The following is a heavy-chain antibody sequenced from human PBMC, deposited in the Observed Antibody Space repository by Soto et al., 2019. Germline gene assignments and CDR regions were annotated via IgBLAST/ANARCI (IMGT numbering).Heavy chain of an antibody. CDR2: IYPGDSDT. CDR1: GYSFTSYW. CDR3: ARGEGGSYSPYYYYYGMDV. D-gene: IGHD1-26*01. Sequence: GESLKISCKGSGYSFTSYWIGWVRQMPGKGLEWMGIIYPGDSDTRYSPSFQGQVTISADKSISTAYLQWSSLKASDTAMYFCARGEGGSYSPYYYYYGMDVWGQGTTVTVSS. J-gene: IGHJ6*02. V-gene: IGHV5-51*01.